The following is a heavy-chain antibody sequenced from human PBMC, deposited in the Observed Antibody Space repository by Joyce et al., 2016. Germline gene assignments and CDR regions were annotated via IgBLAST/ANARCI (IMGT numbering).Heavy chain of an antibody. CDR2: SNPKTGGT. D-gene: IGHD1-1*01. CDR1: GYTFTDYY. Sequence: QVQLVQSGAEVKKPGASVQVSCKTSGYTFTDYYIHWVRQAPGQGLEWMGWSNPKTGGTKYAQRWQGRVTLTRDTSISAAYMELSTLTSDDTAVYYCATSWRTGIDSPYWGQGTLVIVSS. V-gene: IGHV1-2*02. CDR3: ATSWRTGIDSPY. J-gene: IGHJ4*02.